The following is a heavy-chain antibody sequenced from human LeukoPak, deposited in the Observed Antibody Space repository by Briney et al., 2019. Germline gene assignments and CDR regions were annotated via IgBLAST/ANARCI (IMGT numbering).Heavy chain of an antibody. V-gene: IGHV3-74*01. CDR2: MSSEGSGT. J-gene: IGHJ6*02. CDR1: GFSISGYW. D-gene: IGHD2-8*02. CDR3: TRVQTGRSGLMDV. Sequence: GGSLTLSCAASGFSISGYWMHWVRHVQGKGLVWVSRMSSEGSGTTYADSVKGRFTISRDNAKNTLYLQMNSLRVEDAAVYYCTRVQTGRSGLMDVWGRGTTVSVS.